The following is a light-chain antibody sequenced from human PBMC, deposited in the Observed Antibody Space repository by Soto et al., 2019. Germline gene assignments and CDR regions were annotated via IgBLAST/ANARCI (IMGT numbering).Light chain of an antibody. CDR1: SSDVGGYNY. V-gene: IGLV2-14*01. J-gene: IGLJ1*01. CDR2: EVS. CDR3: SSYTSSSTYV. Sequence: QSALTQPASVSGSPGQSMTISCTGTSSDVGGYNYVSWYQQHAGKAPKLMIYEVSNRPSGVSNRFSGSKSDNTASLTISGLQAEDEADYYCSSYTSSSTYVFGTGTKVTVL.